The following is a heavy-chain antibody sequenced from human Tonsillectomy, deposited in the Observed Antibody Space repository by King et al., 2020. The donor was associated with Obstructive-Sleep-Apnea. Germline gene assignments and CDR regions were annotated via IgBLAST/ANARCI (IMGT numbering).Heavy chain of an antibody. CDR2: INAGNGNT. J-gene: IGHJ4*02. CDR1: GYTFTSYG. D-gene: IGHD2-2*01. Sequence: QLVQSGAEVKKPGASVKVSCKASGYTFTSYGIHWVRQAPGQRLEWMGWINAGNGNTKYSQKFQGRVTITRDTSARTAYMELSSLRSEDTAVYFCARDGGYCSSTTCYGRGFAYWGQGTLVTVSS. CDR3: ARDGGYCSSTTCYGRGFAY. V-gene: IGHV1-3*01.